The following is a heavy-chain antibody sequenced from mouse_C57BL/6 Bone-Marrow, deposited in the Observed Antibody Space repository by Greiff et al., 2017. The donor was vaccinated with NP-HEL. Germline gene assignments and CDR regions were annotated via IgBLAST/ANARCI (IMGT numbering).Heavy chain of an antibody. CDR3: ARVVGLTGTNYFDY. V-gene: IGHV5-4*01. CDR2: ISDGGSYT. D-gene: IGHD4-1*01. CDR1: GFTFSSYA. J-gene: IGHJ2*01. Sequence: DVHLVESGGGLVKPGGSLKLSCAASGFTFSSYAMSWVRQTPEKRLAWVATISDGGSYTYYPDNVKGRFTISRDNAKNNLYLQMSHLKSEDTAMYYCARVVGLTGTNYFDYWGQGTTLTVSS.